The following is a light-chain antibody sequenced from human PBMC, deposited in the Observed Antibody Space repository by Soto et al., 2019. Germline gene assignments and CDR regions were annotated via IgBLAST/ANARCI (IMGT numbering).Light chain of an antibody. CDR2: DTS. V-gene: IGKV3-15*01. J-gene: IGKJ1*01. CDR3: QEYIKRPPGM. CDR1: QCVSSR. Sequence: DIVVTQSPATLSASPGERVTLSCRASQCVSSRLAWYQQRPGQVPRLLIYDTSTRAPGISARFSGSGSGTEFTLTISSRLSDDVAVSYCQEYIKRPPGMFGPGTTVDIK.